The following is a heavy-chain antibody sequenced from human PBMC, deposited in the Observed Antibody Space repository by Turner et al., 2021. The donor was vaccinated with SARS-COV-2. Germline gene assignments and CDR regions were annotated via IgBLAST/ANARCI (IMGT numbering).Heavy chain of an antibody. J-gene: IGHJ6*01. V-gene: IGHV3-21*01. CDR3: AREDDFWSGYHHYGMDV. D-gene: IGHD3-3*01. Sequence: EVQLVESGGGLVKPGGSLRLSCAASGFTFSSYSMNWVRQAPGKGLEWVSSISSTSSYIYYADSVKGRFTISRDNAKNSLYLQMNSLRAEDTAVYYCAREDDFWSGYHHYGMDVWGKGPRSPSPQ. CDR2: ISSTSSYI. CDR1: GFTFSSYS.